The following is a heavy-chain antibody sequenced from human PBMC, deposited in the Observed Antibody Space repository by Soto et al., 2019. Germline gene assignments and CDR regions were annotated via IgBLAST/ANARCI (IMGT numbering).Heavy chain of an antibody. CDR1: GFTFSSYS. CDR3: ARGRTVRDHDDFDL. V-gene: IGHV3-30-3*01. CDR2: MSYDGNSK. D-gene: IGHD2-21*01. Sequence: QVQLVESGGGVVQPGRSLRLSCAASGFTFSSYSMHWVRQAPGKGLEWVAAMSYDGNSKYFADSVKGRFTISRDNSKNTLSLQMNNLGAEDSAVYYCARGRTVRDHDDFDLWGQGTLVTVSS. J-gene: IGHJ4*02.